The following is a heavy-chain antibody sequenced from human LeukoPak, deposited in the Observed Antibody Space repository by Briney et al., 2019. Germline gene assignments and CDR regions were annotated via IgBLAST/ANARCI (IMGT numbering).Heavy chain of an antibody. CDR2: IWSDATNR. V-gene: IGHV3-33*06. D-gene: IGHD4-11*01. CDR1: GFTFISYG. J-gene: IGHJ4*02. CDR3: AKGAQRGFDYSNSLEY. Sequence: GGSLRLSCAAPGFTFISYGMHWVRQAPGKGLEWVAIIWSDATNRYYADSVKVRFTISRDNFKKPVYLQMDSLRVEDTAVSYCAKGAQRGFDYSNSLEYWGQGTLVTVSS.